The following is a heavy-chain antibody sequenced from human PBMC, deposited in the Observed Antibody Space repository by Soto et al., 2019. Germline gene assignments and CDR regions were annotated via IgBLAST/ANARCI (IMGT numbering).Heavy chain of an antibody. CDR1: GGSLSDHY. V-gene: IGHV4-34*01. Sequence: SETLSLTCAVYGGSLSDHYWSWIRQPPGKGLEWFGKINHGGSTNYNPSLKSRVTISVDTSKNQFSLKLSSVTAADTAVYYCAKTIAARGVEDYWGQGTLVTVSS. CDR3: AKTIAARGVEDY. CDR2: INHGGST. D-gene: IGHD6-6*01. J-gene: IGHJ4*02.